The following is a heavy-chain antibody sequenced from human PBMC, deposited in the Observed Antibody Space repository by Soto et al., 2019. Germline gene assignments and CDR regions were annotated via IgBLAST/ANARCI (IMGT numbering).Heavy chain of an antibody. CDR3: ARDTGDGPFDF. CDR2: INAGYGNT. J-gene: IGHJ4*02. Sequence: ASVKVSCKASGYTFSSYAMHWVRQAPGQRLEWMGWINAGYGNTKSSQKFQDRVTISRDTSASTAYMELTSLRSEDTAVYYCARDTGDGPFDFWGPGTLVTVSS. CDR1: GYTFSSYA. V-gene: IGHV1-3*01. D-gene: IGHD7-27*01.